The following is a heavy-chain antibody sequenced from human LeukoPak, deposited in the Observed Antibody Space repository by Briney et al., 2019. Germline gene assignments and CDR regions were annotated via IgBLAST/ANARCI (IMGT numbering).Heavy chain of an antibody. CDR2: ISGSGLNT. V-gene: IGHV3-23*01. CDR1: GFIFSTYG. J-gene: IGHJ4*02. CDR3: AKGGGYGSGTYSED. Sequence: PGGSLRLSCAASGFIFSTYGMTWFRQAPARGLEWVSGISGSGLNTYYADSVKGRFTSSRDNSKNMLYLQMNSLRAEDTAVYYCAKGGGYGSGTYSEDWGQGILVTVSS. D-gene: IGHD3-10*01.